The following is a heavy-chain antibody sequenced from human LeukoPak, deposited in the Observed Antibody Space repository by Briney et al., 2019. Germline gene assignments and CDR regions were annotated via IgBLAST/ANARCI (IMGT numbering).Heavy chain of an antibody. Sequence: GASVKVSCKASGYIFTSYYLHWVRQAPGQGPEWMGVINPNGGDTTYSQKFQGRITMTRDKSTSTVYMELSSLRSEDTAVYSCARSGDTSGYFSYLDCWGQGTLVTVSS. CDR1: GYIFTSYY. CDR2: INPNGGDT. CDR3: ARSGDTSGYFSYLDC. V-gene: IGHV1-46*01. D-gene: IGHD3-22*01. J-gene: IGHJ4*02.